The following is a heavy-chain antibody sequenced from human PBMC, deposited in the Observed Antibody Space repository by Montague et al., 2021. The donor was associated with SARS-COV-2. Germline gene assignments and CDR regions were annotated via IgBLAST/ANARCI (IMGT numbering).Heavy chain of an antibody. CDR1: GFSLSTSGMC. J-gene: IGHJ6*02. D-gene: IGHD4-11*01. CDR3: ARVTTVTYPYYYYGMDV. Sequence: PALVKPTQTLTLTCTFSGFSLSTSGMCVSWIRQPPGKALEWLALIDWDDDKYYSTSLKTRLTISKYTSKNQVVLTMTNMDPVDTATYYCARVTTVTYPYYYYGMDVWGQGTTVTVSS. V-gene: IGHV2-70*01. CDR2: IDWDDDK.